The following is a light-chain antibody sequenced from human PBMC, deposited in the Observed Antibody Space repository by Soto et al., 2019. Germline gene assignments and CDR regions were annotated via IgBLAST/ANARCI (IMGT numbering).Light chain of an antibody. J-gene: IGKJ1*01. CDR1: QVIGND. V-gene: IGKV1-6*01. Sequence: AIQMTQSPSSLSASVGDRVTISCRASQVIGNDLAWYQQKPGKAPRLLIFAESNLQSGVPSRFSGSGSGTDFTLTISRLQPEDFATYYCLQFYNFSWTFGQGTKVEI. CDR3: LQFYNFSWT. CDR2: AES.